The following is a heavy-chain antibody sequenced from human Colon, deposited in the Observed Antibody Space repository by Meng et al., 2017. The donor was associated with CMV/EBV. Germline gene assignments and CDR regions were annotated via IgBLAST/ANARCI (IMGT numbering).Heavy chain of an antibody. J-gene: IGHJ4*02. Sequence: GSLRLSCAVYGGSLSGFYWSWVRQSPGKGLGWIGEVNHNGGTNYDSSRESRVTISIDTSKNQFSLRVTSVTAADAAVYFCARAPGSGWPTHWGQGTLVTVSS. CDR3: ARAPGSGWPTH. CDR1: GGSLSGFY. D-gene: IGHD6-19*01. V-gene: IGHV4-34*01. CDR2: VNHNGGT.